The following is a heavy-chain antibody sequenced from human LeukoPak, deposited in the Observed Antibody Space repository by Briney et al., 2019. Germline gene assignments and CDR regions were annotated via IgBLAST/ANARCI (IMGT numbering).Heavy chain of an antibody. D-gene: IGHD6-19*01. CDR3: ATELAVAVFAEYFQH. V-gene: IGHV1-24*01. Sequence: PQASVKVSCKVSGYTLTELSMHWVRQAPGKGLEWMGGFDPEDGETIYAQKFQGRVTMTEDTSTDTAYMELSSLRSEDTAVHYCATELAVAVFAEYFQHWGQGTLVTVSS. J-gene: IGHJ1*01. CDR2: FDPEDGET. CDR1: GYTLTELS.